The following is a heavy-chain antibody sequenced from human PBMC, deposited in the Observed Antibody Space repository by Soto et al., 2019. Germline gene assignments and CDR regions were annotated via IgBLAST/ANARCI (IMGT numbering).Heavy chain of an antibody. Sequence: PSETLSLTCTVSGGSISSGGYYWSWIRQHPGKGLEWIGYIYYSGSTFYNPSLKSRVTISVDTSKNQFSLKLSSVTAADTAVYYCARDYIAVAGPHIDYWGQGTLVTVSS. V-gene: IGHV4-61*08. J-gene: IGHJ4*02. D-gene: IGHD6-19*01. CDR1: GGSISSGGYY. CDR3: ARDYIAVAGPHIDY. CDR2: IYYSGST.